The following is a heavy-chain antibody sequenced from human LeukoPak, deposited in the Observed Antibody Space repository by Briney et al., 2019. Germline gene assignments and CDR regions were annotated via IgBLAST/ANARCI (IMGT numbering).Heavy chain of an antibody. Sequence: SVKVSCKASGGTFRNYPISWVRQAPGQGLEWMGGILPIFRMTNYAEKFQGRVTITADESTTTAYLELNSPRSEDTAVYYCAICSSTWSGDRPDSWGQGSLVTVSS. CDR2: ILPIFRMT. D-gene: IGHD2-2*01. J-gene: IGHJ4*02. CDR1: GGTFRNYP. CDR3: AICSSTWSGDRPDS. V-gene: IGHV1-69*01.